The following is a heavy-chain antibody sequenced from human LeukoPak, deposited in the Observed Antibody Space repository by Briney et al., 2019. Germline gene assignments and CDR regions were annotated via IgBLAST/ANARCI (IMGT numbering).Heavy chain of an antibody. J-gene: IGHJ4*02. D-gene: IGHD1-26*01. CDR3: ARSGHIRLWDLPTPFDF. Sequence: GASVKVSCKASGHTFTNYCMHWVRQAPGQGLEWMGIINPSGGSTSYAQNFQGRLTPTRDTSASTVSMELSSLRSEDTSVYYCARSGHIRLWDLPTPFDFWGQGTLVTVSS. V-gene: IGHV1-46*01. CDR2: INPSGGST. CDR1: GHTFTNYC.